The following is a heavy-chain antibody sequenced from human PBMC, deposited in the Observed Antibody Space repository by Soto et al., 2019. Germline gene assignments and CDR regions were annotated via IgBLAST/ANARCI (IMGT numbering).Heavy chain of an antibody. J-gene: IGHJ4*02. CDR2: IIPFFRAA. Sequence: SVKVSCKASGGAFNTFGFSWVRQAPGQGLEWMGGIIPFFRAANYAQKFQDRVTITADESTSTVYMDLRSLRSEDTAKYYCARSPPMDSGDKYFYDFWGQGALVTVS. D-gene: IGHD2-21*01. CDR3: ARSPPMDSGDKYFYDF. CDR1: GGAFNTFG. V-gene: IGHV1-69*13.